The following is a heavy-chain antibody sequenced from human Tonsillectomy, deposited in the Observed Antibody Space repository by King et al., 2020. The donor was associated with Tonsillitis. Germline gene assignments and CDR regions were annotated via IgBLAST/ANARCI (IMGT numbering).Heavy chain of an antibody. D-gene: IGHD5-24*01. CDR2: IKQDGSEK. V-gene: IGHV3-7*04. J-gene: IGHJ4*02. Sequence: VQLVESGGGLVQPGGSLRLSCAASGFTFNKYWMSWVRQAPGKGLEWVANIKQDGSEKHYVDSVKGRFTISRDNAKNSLYLQMNSLRAEDTAVYYCAGAISRDGYNRFDYWGQGTLVTVSS. CDR1: GFTFNKYW. CDR3: AGAISRDGYNRFDY.